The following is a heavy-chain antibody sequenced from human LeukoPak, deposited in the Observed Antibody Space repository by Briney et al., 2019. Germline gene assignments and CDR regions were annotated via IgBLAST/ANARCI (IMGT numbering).Heavy chain of an antibody. CDR1: GHTFTSYW. CDR3: ARPGGNWHDAFDI. CDR2: IYPGDSDT. D-gene: IGHD4-23*01. J-gene: IGHJ3*02. V-gene: IGHV5-51*01. Sequence: GESLKISCKGSGHTFTSYWIGWVRQMPGKGLEWMGIIYPGDSDTRYSPSFQGQVTISADKSISTAYLQWSSLKASDTAMYYCARPGGNWHDAFDIWGQGTMVTVSS.